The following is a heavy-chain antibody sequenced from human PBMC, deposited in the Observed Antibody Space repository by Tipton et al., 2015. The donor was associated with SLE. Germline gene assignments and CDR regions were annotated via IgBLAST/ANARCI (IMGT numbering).Heavy chain of an antibody. CDR2: ISYDSIIK. CDR1: GFTFSSYA. D-gene: IGHD3-22*01. V-gene: IGHV3-30-3*01. J-gene: IGHJ4*02. CDR3: ASGLGYDTQGSPIDY. Sequence: SLRLSCAASGFTFSSYAMHWVRQAPGKGLEWVAVISYDSIIKYYADSVKGRFTISRDNSKNMMFLQMNGLRVEDAALYYCASGLGYDTQGSPIDYWGQGTLVSVSS.